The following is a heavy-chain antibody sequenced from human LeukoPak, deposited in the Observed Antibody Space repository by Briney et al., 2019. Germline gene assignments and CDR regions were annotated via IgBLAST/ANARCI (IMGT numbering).Heavy chain of an antibody. CDR3: ARATRWLQPYYFDY. CDR2: IYYSGST. D-gene: IGHD5-24*01. Sequence: KPSETLSLTCTVSGGSINSGNFYWSWIRQPAGKGLEWIGYIYYSGSTNYNPSLKSRVTISEDTSKNQFSLKLSSVTAADTAVYYCARATRWLQPYYFDYWGQGTLVTVSS. CDR1: GGSINSGNFY. V-gene: IGHV4-61*01. J-gene: IGHJ4*02.